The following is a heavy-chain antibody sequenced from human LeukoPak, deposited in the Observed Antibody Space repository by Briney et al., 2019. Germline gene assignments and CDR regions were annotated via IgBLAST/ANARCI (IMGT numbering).Heavy chain of an antibody. J-gene: IGHJ4*02. D-gene: IGHD6-13*01. CDR1: GYSFTSYW. CDR2: IYPGDSDT. V-gene: IGHV5-51*01. CDR3: ARAPTGIAAAGPFDY. Sequence: GESLKISCKGSGYSFTSYWIGWVRQVPGKGLEWMGIIYPGDSDTRYSPSFQGQVTISADKSISTAYLQWSSLKASDTAMYYCARAPTGIAAAGPFDYWGQGTLVTVSS.